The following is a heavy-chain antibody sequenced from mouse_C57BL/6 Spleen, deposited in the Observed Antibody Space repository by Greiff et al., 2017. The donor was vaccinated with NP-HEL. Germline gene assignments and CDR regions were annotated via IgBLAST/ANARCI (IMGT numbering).Heavy chain of an antibody. Sequence: EVQLVESGPGLVKPSQSLSLSCSVTGYSITSGYYWNWIRQSPGNKLEWMGYISYDGSNNYNPSFKNRISITRDTSKNQFYLKLNSVTTEDTATYYCARHYGRDYFDDWGQGTTLTVAS. CDR1: GYSITSGYY. V-gene: IGHV3-6*01. CDR2: ISYDGSN. D-gene: IGHD1-1*01. J-gene: IGHJ2*01. CDR3: ARHYGRDYFDD.